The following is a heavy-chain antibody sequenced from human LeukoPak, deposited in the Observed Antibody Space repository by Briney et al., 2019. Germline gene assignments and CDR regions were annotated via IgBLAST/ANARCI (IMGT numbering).Heavy chain of an antibody. CDR1: GGSISSGSYY. D-gene: IGHD3-3*01. CDR3: ARAIFGVGNWFDP. CDR2: IYTSRST. V-gene: IGHV4-61*02. Sequence: TSETLSLTCTVSGGSISSGSYYWSWIRQPAGKGLEWIGRIYTSRSTNYNPSLKSRVTISVDTSKNQFSLKLSSVTAADTAVYYCARAIFGVGNWFDPWGQGTLDTVSS. J-gene: IGHJ5*02.